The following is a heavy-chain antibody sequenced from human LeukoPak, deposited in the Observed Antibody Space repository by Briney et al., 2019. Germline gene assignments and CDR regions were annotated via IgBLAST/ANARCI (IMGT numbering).Heavy chain of an antibody. V-gene: IGHV1-69*13. CDR1: GGTFSSYA. Sequence: SVKVSCKASGGTFSSYAISWVRRAPGQGLEWVGGIIPIFGTANYAQKFQGRVTITADESTSTAYMELSSLRSEDTAVYYCARVIAALPGYYYGMDVWGQGTTVTVSS. D-gene: IGHD6-6*01. CDR2: IIPIFGTA. CDR3: ARVIAALPGYYYGMDV. J-gene: IGHJ6*02.